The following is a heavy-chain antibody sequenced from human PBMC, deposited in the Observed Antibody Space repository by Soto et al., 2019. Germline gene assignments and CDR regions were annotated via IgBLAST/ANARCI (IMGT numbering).Heavy chain of an antibody. CDR3: AKILGHRTTWYLNGMDV. J-gene: IGHJ6*02. D-gene: IGHD6-13*01. V-gene: IGHV1-69*13. Sequence: SVKVSCKASGGTFGSNALSWVRQAPGQGLEWMGGIIPIFDKTHYAQNFQGRVTITADESTSTAYMALSSLRSEDTAVYYCAKILGHRTTWYLNGMDVWGQGTPVTVSS. CDR2: IIPIFDKT. CDR1: GGTFGSNA.